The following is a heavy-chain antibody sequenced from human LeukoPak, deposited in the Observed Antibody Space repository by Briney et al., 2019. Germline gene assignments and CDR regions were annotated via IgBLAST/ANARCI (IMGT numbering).Heavy chain of an antibody. CDR2: INPNSGDT. Sequence: GASVKVSCKASGYTFTGYYMHWVRQAPGEGLEWVGRINPNSGDTNYEQKFQGRVTMTRDTSTSTAYMELSSQRSEDIDVYYRPSLAATNYYCYYGMDVWGQGTTVTVSS. CDR1: GYTFTGYY. V-gene: IGHV1-2*05. J-gene: IGHJ6*02. D-gene: IGHD6-25*01. CDR3: PSLAATNYYCYYGMDV.